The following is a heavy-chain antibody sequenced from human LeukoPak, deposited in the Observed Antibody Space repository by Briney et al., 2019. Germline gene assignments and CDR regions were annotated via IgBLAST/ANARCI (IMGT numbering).Heavy chain of an antibody. CDR1: GFTFDDYA. CDR2: ISWNSGSI. J-gene: IGHJ3*02. D-gene: IGHD6-13*01. V-gene: IGHV3-9*03. CDR3: AKAGWAAAGNDAFDI. Sequence: GGSLRLSCAASGFTFDDYAMHWVRQAPGKGLEWVSGISWNSGSIGYADSVKGRFTISRDNAKNSLYLQMNSLRAEDMALYYCAKAGWAAAGNDAFDIWGQGTMVTVSS.